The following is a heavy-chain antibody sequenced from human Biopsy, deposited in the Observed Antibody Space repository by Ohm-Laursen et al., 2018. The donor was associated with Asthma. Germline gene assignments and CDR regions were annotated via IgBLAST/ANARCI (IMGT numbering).Heavy chain of an antibody. CDR1: GFAVSRDH. J-gene: IGHJ4*02. CDR2: FYSGGTS. D-gene: IGHD3-22*01. Sequence: SLRLSCAASGFAVSRDHMFWVRQAPGQGLEWVSVFYSGGTSHTADSVRGRFTISRDYSKNTLYLQMHSLRAEDTAVYYCARGDSSNWSHYYFDYWGQGTLVTVSS. V-gene: IGHV3-53*01. CDR3: ARGDSSNWSHYYFDY.